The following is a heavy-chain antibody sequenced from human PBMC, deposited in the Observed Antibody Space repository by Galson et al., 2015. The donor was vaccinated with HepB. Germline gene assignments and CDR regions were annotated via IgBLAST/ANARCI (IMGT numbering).Heavy chain of an antibody. CDR1: GFTFNNYG. J-gene: IGHJ4*02. CDR2: IWYDGSHK. Sequence: SLSLSCAASGFTFNNYGMYWVRQAPGKGLEWVAVIWYDGSHKYYADFMKGRFAISRDNSKNTLFLQMNSLGAEDTAVYYCARGFETAKGAHYFDYWGRGTLVTVSS. CDR3: ARGFETAKGAHYFDY. D-gene: IGHD2-21*02. V-gene: IGHV3-33*01.